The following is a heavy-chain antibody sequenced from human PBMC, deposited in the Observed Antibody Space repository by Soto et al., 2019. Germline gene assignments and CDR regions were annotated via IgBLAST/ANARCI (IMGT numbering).Heavy chain of an antibody. Sequence: QVQLVGSGGGVVQPGRSLRLSCAAPGFTFNNFAMHWVRQAPGKGLEWVAVISYDGGDKYYADSVKGRFAISRDNSKSTLYLQMNGLRAEDTAVYYCARDLSTGAADYYFDYWNQGALVTVSS. V-gene: IGHV3-30*03. CDR3: ARDLSTGAADYYFDY. D-gene: IGHD6-13*01. CDR2: ISYDGGDK. J-gene: IGHJ4*02. CDR1: GFTFNNFA.